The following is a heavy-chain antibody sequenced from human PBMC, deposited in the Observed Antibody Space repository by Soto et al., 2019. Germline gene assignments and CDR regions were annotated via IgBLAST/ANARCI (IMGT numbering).Heavy chain of an antibody. J-gene: IGHJ4*02. Sequence: SETLSLTCTVSGGSIISSSYYLFCIRQPPGNGLELIGSIYYSGSTYYNPSLKSRVTISVDTSKNQFSLKLSSVTAADTAVYYCASPYCTNGVCYLNWGQGTLVTVSS. CDR2: IYYSGST. CDR3: ASPYCTNGVCYLN. V-gene: IGHV4-39*01. D-gene: IGHD2-8*01. CDR1: GGSIISSSYY.